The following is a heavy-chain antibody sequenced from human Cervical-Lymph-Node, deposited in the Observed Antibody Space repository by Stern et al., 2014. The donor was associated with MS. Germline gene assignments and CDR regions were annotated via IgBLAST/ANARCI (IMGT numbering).Heavy chain of an antibody. J-gene: IGHJ6*02. Sequence: EVHLVESGGNVVQPGGSLRLSCAPSGFTFSGYAMSWIRQAPGKGLEWISSIIGSGENTLNADSVKGRFPISRDNSNNTLDLQMNSLRAEDAALYYCTKGFTVTGTGYGVDVWGPGTTVTVSS. D-gene: IGHD6-19*01. CDR3: TKGFTVTGTGYGVDV. CDR1: GFTFSGYA. CDR2: IIGSGENT. V-gene: IGHV3-23*04.